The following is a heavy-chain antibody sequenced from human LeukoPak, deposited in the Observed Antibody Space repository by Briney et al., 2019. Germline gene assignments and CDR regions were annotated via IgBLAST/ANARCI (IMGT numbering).Heavy chain of an antibody. V-gene: IGHV3-13*01. D-gene: IGHD3-10*01. CDR1: GFTFSSYD. CDR3: ARGAIWFGESGEAFDI. J-gene: IGHJ3*02. CDR2: IGTAGDT. Sequence: GGSLRLSCAASGFTFSSYDMHWVRKATGKGLEWVSAIGTAGDTYYPGSVKGRFTISRENAKNSLYLQMNSLRAGDTAVYYCARGAIWFGESGEAFDIWGQGTMVTVSS.